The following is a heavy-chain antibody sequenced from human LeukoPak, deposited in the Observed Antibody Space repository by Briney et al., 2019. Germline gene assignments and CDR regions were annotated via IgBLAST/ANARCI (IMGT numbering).Heavy chain of an antibody. Sequence: ASVTVSCKASGYTFTSYGISWVRQAPGQGLEWMGWISAYNGNTNYAQKLQGRVTMTTDTSTSTAYMELRSLRSDDTAVYYCARYGSGSYYLYYYGMDVWGQGTTVTVSS. CDR2: ISAYNGNT. D-gene: IGHD3-10*01. V-gene: IGHV1-18*01. CDR3: ARYGSGSYYLYYYGMDV. J-gene: IGHJ6*02. CDR1: GYTFTSYG.